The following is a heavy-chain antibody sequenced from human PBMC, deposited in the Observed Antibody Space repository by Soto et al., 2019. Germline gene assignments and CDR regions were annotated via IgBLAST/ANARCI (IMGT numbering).Heavy chain of an antibody. CDR1: GFTFDDYA. J-gene: IGHJ4*02. V-gene: IGHV3-9*01. CDR3: VRSKGGYSYGTPFDY. D-gene: IGHD5-18*01. Sequence: EVQLEESGGALVQPGRSLRLSFAASGFTFDDYAMHWVRQVLGKGLEWVSSISWNSGNIGYADSVKGRFTTSRDNGKNSLDLQMNSLRPEDTALYYCVRSKGGYSYGTPFDYWGQGTLVTVSS. CDR2: ISWNSGNI.